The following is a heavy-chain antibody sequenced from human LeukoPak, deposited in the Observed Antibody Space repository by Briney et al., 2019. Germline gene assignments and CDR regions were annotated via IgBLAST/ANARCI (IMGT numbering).Heavy chain of an antibody. Sequence: SETLSLTCTVSGGSISSGDYYWSWIRQPPGKGLEWIGYIYYSGSTYYNPSLKSRVTISVDTSKNQFSLKLNSVTAADTAVYYCARGVELNFDYWGQGTLVTVSS. CDR2: IYYSGST. CDR3: ARGVELNFDY. J-gene: IGHJ4*02. D-gene: IGHD1-7*01. V-gene: IGHV4-30-4*01. CDR1: GGSISSGDYY.